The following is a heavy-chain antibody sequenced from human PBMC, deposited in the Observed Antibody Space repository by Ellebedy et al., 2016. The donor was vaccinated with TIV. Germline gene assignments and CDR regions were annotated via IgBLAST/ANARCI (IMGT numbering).Heavy chain of an antibody. CDR3: AKAYYDYVWGSS. CDR2: ISSSGSTI. D-gene: IGHD3-16*01. V-gene: IGHV3-11*01. Sequence: GESLKISCAASGFTFSDYYMSWIRQAPGKGLEWVSYISSSGSTIYYADSVKGRFTISRDNAKNSLYLQMNSLRAEDTAVYYCAKAYYDYVWGSSWGQGTLVTVSS. CDR1: GFTFSDYY. J-gene: IGHJ5*02.